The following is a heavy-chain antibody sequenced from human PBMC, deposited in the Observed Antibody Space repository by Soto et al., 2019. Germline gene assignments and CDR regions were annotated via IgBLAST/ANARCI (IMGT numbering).Heavy chain of an antibody. CDR1: GGSISSSSYY. CDR3: ARHYDSSTYYFDY. V-gene: IGHV4-39*01. CDR2: IYYSGST. Sequence: SETLSLTCTVSGGSISSSSYYWGWIRQPPGKGLEWIGSIYYSGSTYYNPSLKSRVTISVDTSKNQFSLKLSSVTAADTAVYYCARHYDSSTYYFDYWGQGTLVTVSS. D-gene: IGHD3-22*01. J-gene: IGHJ4*02.